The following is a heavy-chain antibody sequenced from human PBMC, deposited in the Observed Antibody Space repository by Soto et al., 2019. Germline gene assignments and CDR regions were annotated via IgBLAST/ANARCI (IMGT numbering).Heavy chain of an antibody. CDR2: IYYSGSA. CDR1: GGSISSGGYY. J-gene: IGHJ1*01. V-gene: IGHV4-31*03. CDR3: AIYDSSGSRGFQH. Sequence: SETLSLTCTVSGGSISSGGYYWSWIRQHPGKGLEWIGYIYYSGSAYYNPSLKSRVTISVDTSKNQFSLKLSSVTAADTAVYYCAIYDSSGSRGFQHWGQGTLVTVSS. D-gene: IGHD3-22*01.